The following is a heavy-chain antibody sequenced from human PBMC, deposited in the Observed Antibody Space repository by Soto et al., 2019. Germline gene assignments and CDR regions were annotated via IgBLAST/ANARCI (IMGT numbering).Heavy chain of an antibody. Sequence: GGSLRLSCAASGFTFSDYYMGWIRQAPGKGLDWLSYISGNGNTIYYADSVKGRFTVSRDNAKNLLYLQMNSLKTEDTATYYCTPLALKYNSDWYPLSDWGQGTRVTVSS. J-gene: IGHJ4*02. CDR1: GFTFSDYY. V-gene: IGHV3-11*01. D-gene: IGHD6-19*01. CDR2: ISGNGNTI. CDR3: TPLALKYNSDWYPLSD.